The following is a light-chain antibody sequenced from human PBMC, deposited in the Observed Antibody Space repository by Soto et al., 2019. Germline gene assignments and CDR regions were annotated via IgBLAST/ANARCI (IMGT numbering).Light chain of an antibody. J-gene: IGKJ2*01. CDR1: QSVSSRY. CDR3: HQYGSSPPYT. Sequence: EIVLTQSPATLSLSPGERATLSCRASQSVSSRYLAWYQQKPGQAPRLLMYGASTRATGIPDRFSGSGSGTDFTLTISRLEPEDFAVSYCHQYGSSPPYTFGQGTKLEIK. V-gene: IGKV3-20*01. CDR2: GAS.